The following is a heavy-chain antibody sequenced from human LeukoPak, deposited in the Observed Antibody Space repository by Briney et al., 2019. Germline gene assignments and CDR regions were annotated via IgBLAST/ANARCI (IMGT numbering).Heavy chain of an antibody. CDR2: FYNGINT. V-gene: IGHV3-66*01. J-gene: IGHJ4*02. Sequence: GGSLRLSCAAAGLTVSSNYMTWVRQVPGEGLEWVSVFYNGINTYYADSVKGRFTTSRDNSKNTLYLQMNSLRVEDTAVYFCARVGSGNTYGYADYWDQGTLVTVSS. D-gene: IGHD5-18*01. CDR3: ARVGSGNTYGYADY. CDR1: GLTVSSNY.